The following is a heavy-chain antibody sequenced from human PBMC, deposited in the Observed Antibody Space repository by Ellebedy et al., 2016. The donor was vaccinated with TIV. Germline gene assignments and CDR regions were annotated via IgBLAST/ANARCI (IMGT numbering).Heavy chain of an antibody. V-gene: IGHV3-9*01. Sequence: PGGSLRLSCAASGFTFDDYAMHWVRQAPGKGLEWVSGISWNSGSIGYADSVKGRFTISRDNAKNSLYLQMNSLRAEDTALYYCAKGFLEMAHFDYWGQGTLVTVSS. CDR1: GFTFDDYA. J-gene: IGHJ4*02. D-gene: IGHD5-24*01. CDR2: ISWNSGSI. CDR3: AKGFLEMAHFDY.